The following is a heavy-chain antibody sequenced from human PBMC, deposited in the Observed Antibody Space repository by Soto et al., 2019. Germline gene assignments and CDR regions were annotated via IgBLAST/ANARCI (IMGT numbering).Heavy chain of an antibody. CDR2: IYPGDSDT. V-gene: IGHV5-51*01. Sequence: GESLKISCKGSGYSFTSYWIGWVRQMPGKGLEWMGIIYPGDSDTRYSPSFQGQVTISDDKSISTAYLQWSSLKASDTAMYYCARHGGYCSSTSCYIRGYYYYYGMDVWGQGTTVTPSS. D-gene: IGHD2-2*02. CDR3: ARHGGYCSSTSCYIRGYYYYYGMDV. J-gene: IGHJ6*02. CDR1: GYSFTSYW.